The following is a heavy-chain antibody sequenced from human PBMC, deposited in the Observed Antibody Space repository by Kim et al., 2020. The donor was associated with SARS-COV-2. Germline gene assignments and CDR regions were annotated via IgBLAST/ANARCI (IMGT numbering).Heavy chain of an antibody. CDR3: AIGVINSGFDY. Sequence: GGSLRLSCVASGFTFSTSPMGWVRQAPGKGLESVSRISWDGTRTYYADSVKGRVTMSSDKSKNMLYLHMNSLRVEDTAVYYCAIGVINSGFDYWGQGT. D-gene: IGHD1-26*01. CDR2: ISWDGTRT. V-gene: IGHV3-23*01. CDR1: GFTFSTSP. J-gene: IGHJ4*02.